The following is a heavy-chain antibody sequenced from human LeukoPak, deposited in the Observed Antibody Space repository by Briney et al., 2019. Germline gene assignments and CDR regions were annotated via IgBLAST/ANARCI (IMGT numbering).Heavy chain of an antibody. V-gene: IGHV3-30-3*01. CDR1: GFTFSSYA. CDR2: ISYDGSNE. J-gene: IGHJ4*02. CDR3: ASLSGEMATIADY. Sequence: PGGSLRLSCAASGFTFSSYAMHWVRQAPGKGLEWVAVISYDGSNEYYADSVKGRFTISRDNSKNTLYLQMNSLRAEDTAVYYCASLSGEMATIADYWGQGTLVTVSS. D-gene: IGHD5-24*01.